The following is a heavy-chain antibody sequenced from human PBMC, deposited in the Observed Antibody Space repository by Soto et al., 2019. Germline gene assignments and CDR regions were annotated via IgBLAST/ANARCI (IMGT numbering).Heavy chain of an antibody. CDR1: GYTFTKYD. CDR2: IIPNSGRP. V-gene: IGHV1-2*02. J-gene: IGHJ5*02. CDR3: AKGDSSWVSWFDP. Sequence: ASVKFSCKASGYTFTKYDISWLRQAPGQGLEWLGLIIPNSGRPSYAQKFQGRVTMTRDTSMSTAYLEVRSLRPDDTAVYYCAKGDSSWVSWFDPSGQGTLVTVSS. D-gene: IGHD6-19*01.